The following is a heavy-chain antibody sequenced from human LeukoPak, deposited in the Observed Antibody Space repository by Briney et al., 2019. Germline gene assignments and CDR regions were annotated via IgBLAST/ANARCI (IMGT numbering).Heavy chain of an antibody. J-gene: IGHJ4*02. CDR3: AKCGDYDFWSGYYSDY. CDR2: IYYSGST. D-gene: IGHD3-3*01. V-gene: IGHV4-31*03. Sequence: SETLSLTCTVSGGSISSGGYYWSWIRQHPGKGLEWIGYIYYSGSTYYNPSLKSRVTISVDTSKNQFSLKLSSVTAADTAVYYCAKCGDYDFWSGYYSDYWGQGTLVTVSS. CDR1: GGSISSGGYY.